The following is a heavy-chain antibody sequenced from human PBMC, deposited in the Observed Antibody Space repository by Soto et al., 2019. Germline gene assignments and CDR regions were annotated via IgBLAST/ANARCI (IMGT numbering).Heavy chain of an antibody. V-gene: IGHV3-23*01. CDR2: ISGSGGST. D-gene: IGHD5-18*01. CDR3: AKGTWIQLWYDPTTNDAFDI. Sequence: GGSLRLSCAASGFTFSSYAMSWVRQAPGKGLEWVSAISGSGGSTYYADSVKGRFTISRDNSKNTLYLQMNSLRAEDTAVYYCAKGTWIQLWYDPTTNDAFDIWGQGTMVTVSS. J-gene: IGHJ3*02. CDR1: GFTFSSYA.